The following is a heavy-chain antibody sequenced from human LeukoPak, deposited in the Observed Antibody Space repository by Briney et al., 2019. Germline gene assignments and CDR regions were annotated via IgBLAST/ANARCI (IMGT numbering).Heavy chain of an antibody. CDR2: IDPSDSYT. V-gene: IGHV5-10-1*01. Sequence: GESLKISCKGSGYSFASYWISRVRQMPGKGLEWMWRIDPSDSYTNYSPSFQGHVTISADKSISTAYLQWSSLKASDTAMYYCASSATSGWYYFDYWGQGTLVTVSS. J-gene: IGHJ4*02. D-gene: IGHD6-19*01. CDR1: GYSFASYW. CDR3: ASSATSGWYYFDY.